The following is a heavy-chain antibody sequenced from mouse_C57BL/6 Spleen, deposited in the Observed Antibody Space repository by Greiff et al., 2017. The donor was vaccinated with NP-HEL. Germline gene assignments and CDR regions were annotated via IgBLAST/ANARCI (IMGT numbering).Heavy chain of an antibody. D-gene: IGHD2-3*01. CDR3: ARDGLYDGYYEAAY. Sequence: QVHVKQSGPELVKPGASVKISCKASGYAFSSSWMNWVKQRPGKGLEWIGRIYPGDGDTNYNGKFKGKATLTADKSSSTAYMQLSSLTSEDSAVYFCARDGLYDGYYEAAYWGQGTLVTVSA. CDR1: GYAFSSSW. J-gene: IGHJ3*01. CDR2: IYPGDGDT. V-gene: IGHV1-82*01.